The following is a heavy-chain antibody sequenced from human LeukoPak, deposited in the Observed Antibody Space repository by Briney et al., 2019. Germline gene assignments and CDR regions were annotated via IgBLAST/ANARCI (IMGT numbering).Heavy chain of an antibody. CDR2: ISAYNGNT. D-gene: IGHD3-16*02. CDR3: ARGGLSVWGSYRYTSGYFDY. V-gene: IGHV1-18*01. J-gene: IGHJ4*02. CDR1: GYTFTSYG. Sequence: APVKVSCKASGYTFTSYGISWVPQAPGQGLEWMGWISAYNGNTNYAQKLQGRVTMTTDTSTSTAYMELRSLRSDDTAVYYCARGGLSVWGSYRYTSGYFDYWGQGTLVTVSS.